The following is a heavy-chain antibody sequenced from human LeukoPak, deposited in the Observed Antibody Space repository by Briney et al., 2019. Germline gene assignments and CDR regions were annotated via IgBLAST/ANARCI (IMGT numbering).Heavy chain of an antibody. J-gene: IGHJ4*02. CDR2: IRSKAYGGTT. V-gene: IGHV3-49*03. D-gene: IGHD3-22*01. CDR3: TRDRITMIVASRC. CDR1: GFTFGDYA. Sequence: GCSLRLSCTASGFTFGDYALSWLRQAPGKGREWVGFIRSKAYGGTTEYAASVKGRFTISRDDSKSIAYLQMNSLKTEDTAVYYCTRDRITMIVASRCWGQGTLVTVSS.